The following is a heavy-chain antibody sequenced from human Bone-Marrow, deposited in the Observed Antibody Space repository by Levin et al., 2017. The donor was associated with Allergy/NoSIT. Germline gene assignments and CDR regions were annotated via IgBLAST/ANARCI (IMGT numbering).Heavy chain of an antibody. V-gene: IGHV1-69*06. D-gene: IGHD6-19*01. CDR3: AREAVAGTDAFDI. Sequence: KISCKASGGSFSSHATNWVRQAPGQGLEWMGGIIPIFATTNYAQKFQGRVTITADKLTSTAYMELSSLRSEDTAVYYCAREAVAGTDAFDIWGQGTMVTVSS. CDR2: IIPIFATT. J-gene: IGHJ3*02. CDR1: GGSFSSHA.